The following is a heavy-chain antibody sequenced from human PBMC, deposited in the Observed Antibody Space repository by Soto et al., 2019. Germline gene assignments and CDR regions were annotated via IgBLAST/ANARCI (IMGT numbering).Heavy chain of an antibody. CDR3: AHRLQGSLDYAFDM. CDR2: IYWEDDK. D-gene: IGHD5-12*01. J-gene: IGHJ3*02. V-gene: IGHV2-5*02. CDR1: GFSLRNSGVG. Sequence: QITLKESGPPLVRPTQTLTLTCTFSGFSLRNSGVGVGWIRQPPGEALEWLALIYWEDDKRYSPSLKSRLTISRDESKNQVVPTQTTRDPVDTATYNCAHRLQGSLDYAFDMWGQGTMVSVSS.